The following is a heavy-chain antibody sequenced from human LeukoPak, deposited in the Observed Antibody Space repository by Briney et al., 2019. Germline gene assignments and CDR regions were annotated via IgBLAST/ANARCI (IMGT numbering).Heavy chain of an antibody. D-gene: IGHD1-26*01. CDR2: IIPILGIA. Sequence: SVKVSCKASGGTFSSYAISWVRQAPGQGLEWMGRIIPILGIANYAQKFQGRVTITADKSTSTAYMELSSLRSEGTAVYYCAKEVEDGSGSYYDYWGQGTLVTVSS. J-gene: IGHJ4*02. CDR3: AKEVEDGSGSYYDY. CDR1: GGTFSSYA. V-gene: IGHV1-69*04.